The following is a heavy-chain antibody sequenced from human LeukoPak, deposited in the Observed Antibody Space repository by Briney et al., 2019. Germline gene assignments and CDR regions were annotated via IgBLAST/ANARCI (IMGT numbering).Heavy chain of an antibody. Sequence: GSSVKVSCKASGGTFSSYAISWVRQAPGKGLEWMGGFDPEDGETIYAQKFQGRVTMTEDTSTDTAYMELSSLRSEDTAVYYCATTKRDYVWGSYRYTHRRFDYWGQGTLVTVSS. CDR3: ATTKRDYVWGSYRYTHRRFDY. J-gene: IGHJ4*02. D-gene: IGHD3-16*02. V-gene: IGHV1-24*01. CDR2: FDPEDGET. CDR1: GGTFSSYA.